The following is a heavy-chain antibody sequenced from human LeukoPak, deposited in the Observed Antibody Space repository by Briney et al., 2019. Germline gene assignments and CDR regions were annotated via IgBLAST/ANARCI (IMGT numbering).Heavy chain of an antibody. J-gene: IGHJ4*02. V-gene: IGHV4-39*01. Sequence: SETLSLTCTVSGGSISSSSYYWGWIRQPPGKGLEWIGSIYYSGSTYYNPSLKSRVTISVDTSKNQFSLKLSSVTAADTAVYYSAKTTVAAHEAFDHWGQGTLVTVSS. CDR3: AKTTVAAHEAFDH. D-gene: IGHD6-19*01. CDR2: IYYSGST. CDR1: GGSISSSSYY.